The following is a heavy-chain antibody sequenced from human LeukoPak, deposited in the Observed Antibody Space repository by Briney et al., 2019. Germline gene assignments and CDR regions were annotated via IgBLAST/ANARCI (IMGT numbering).Heavy chain of an antibody. CDR3: ARTDYGGRRHFDY. CDR1: GGSISSSSYY. Sequence: SETLSLTCTVSGGSISSSSYYWGWIRQPPGKGLEWIGSIYYSGSTYYNPSLKSRVTISVDTSKNQFSLKLSSVTAADTAVYYCARTDYGGRRHFDYWGQGTRVTVSS. V-gene: IGHV4-39*01. CDR2: IYYSGST. D-gene: IGHD4-23*01. J-gene: IGHJ4*02.